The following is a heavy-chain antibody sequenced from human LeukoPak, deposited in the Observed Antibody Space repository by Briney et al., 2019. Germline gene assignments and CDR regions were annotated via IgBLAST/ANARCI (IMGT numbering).Heavy chain of an antibody. CDR1: GFNLGSNW. Sequence: PGGSLRLSCAASGFNLGSNWMSWVRQAPGKGLEWVANIKQDGSEKYYVDSVKGRFTIFRDNAKNSLYLQMNSLRAEDTAVYYCARGPREYCNSTSCSFDYWGQGTLVTVSS. V-gene: IGHV3-7*01. CDR2: IKQDGSEK. D-gene: IGHD2-2*01. J-gene: IGHJ4*02. CDR3: ARGPREYCNSTSCSFDY.